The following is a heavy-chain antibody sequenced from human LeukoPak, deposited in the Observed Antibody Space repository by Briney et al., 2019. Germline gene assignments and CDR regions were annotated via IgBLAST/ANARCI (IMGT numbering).Heavy chain of an antibody. J-gene: IGHJ6*03. CDR1: GYSFTSYY. V-gene: IGHV1-18*04. CDR3: ARVGDSSGYYYRAFYYYYYMDV. Sequence: ASVKVSCKASGYSFTSYYMHWVRQAPGQGLEWMGWISAYNGITNHAQKLQGRVTMTTDTSTSTAYMELRSLRSDDTAVYYCARVGDSSGYYYRAFYYYYYMDVWGKGTTVTVSS. CDR2: ISAYNGIT. D-gene: IGHD3-22*01.